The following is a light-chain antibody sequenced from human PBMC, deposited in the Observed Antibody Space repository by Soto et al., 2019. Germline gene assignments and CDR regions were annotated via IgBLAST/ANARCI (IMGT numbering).Light chain of an antibody. CDR1: SSDVGGYNY. CDR2: EVS. CDR3: SSYAGSNNLV. V-gene: IGLV2-8*01. Sequence: QSVLTQPPSASGSPGQSVTISCTGTSSDVGGYNYVSWYQPHPGKAPKLMIYEVSKRPSGVPDRFSGSKSGNTASLTVSGLKAEDEADYYCSSYAGSNNLVFGGGTKLTVL. J-gene: IGLJ2*01.